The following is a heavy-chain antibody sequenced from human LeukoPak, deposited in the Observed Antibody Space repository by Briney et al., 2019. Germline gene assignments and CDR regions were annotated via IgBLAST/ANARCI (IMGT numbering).Heavy chain of an antibody. Sequence: SGTLSLTSAVYAGSFSGYYWSWIRHPPRKGLEWIGEINHIRSTNYNPSLKSRVTISVYTSKNQFSLQLSSVTAADTAVYYCARGLRGIPLWGQGSLVTVSA. J-gene: IGHJ4*02. D-gene: IGHD3-16*01. CDR2: INHIRST. CDR1: AGSFSGYY. CDR3: ARGLRGIPL. V-gene: IGHV4-34*01.